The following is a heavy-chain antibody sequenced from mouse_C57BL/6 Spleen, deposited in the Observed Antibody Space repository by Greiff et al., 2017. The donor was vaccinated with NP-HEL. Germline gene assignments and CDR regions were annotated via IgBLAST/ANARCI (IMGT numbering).Heavy chain of an antibody. J-gene: IGHJ2*01. CDR2: ISDGGRYT. V-gene: IGHV5-4*03. CDR1: GFTFSSYA. CDR3: ASEFITTVAYFDY. D-gene: IGHD1-1*01. Sequence: EVKLIESGGGLVKPGGSLKLSCAASGFTFSSYAMSWVRQTPQKRLEWVATISDGGRYTYYPDNVKGRFTISRDNAKNNLYLQMSHLKSEDTAMDYCASEFITTVAYFDYWGHGTTLTVSS.